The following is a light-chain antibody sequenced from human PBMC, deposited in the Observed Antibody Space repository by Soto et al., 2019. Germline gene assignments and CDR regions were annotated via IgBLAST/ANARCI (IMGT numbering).Light chain of an antibody. CDR3: VQVNRFPLY. CDR1: QGISSY. CDR2: AAS. V-gene: IGKV1-9*01. J-gene: IGKJ4*01. Sequence: IQLTQSPSSLSASVGDRVTINCRASQGISSYLAWYQQKPGKAPKFLIYAASTLQSGVPSRFTGSGSGTDFTLTIPSLQPEDFATYSCVQVNRFPLYFGGGTKG.